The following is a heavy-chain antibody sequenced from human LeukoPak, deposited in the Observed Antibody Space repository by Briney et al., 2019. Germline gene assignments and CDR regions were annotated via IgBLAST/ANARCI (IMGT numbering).Heavy chain of an antibody. CDR2: INHSGST. V-gene: IGHV4-34*01. J-gene: IGHJ4*02. Sequence: SETLSLTCAVYSGSFSGYYWSWIRQPPGKGLEWIGEINHSGSTNYNPSLKSRVTISVDTSKNQFSLKLSSVTAADTAVYDCARVVFWSGYPDYWGQGTLVTVSS. D-gene: IGHD3-3*01. CDR3: ARVVFWSGYPDY. CDR1: SGSFSGYY.